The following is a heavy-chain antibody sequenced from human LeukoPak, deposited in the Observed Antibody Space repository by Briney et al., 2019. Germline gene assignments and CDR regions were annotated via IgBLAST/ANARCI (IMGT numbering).Heavy chain of an antibody. D-gene: IGHD3-10*01. CDR1: GGSISSSSYY. J-gene: IGHJ5*02. CDR2: IYYSGST. CDR3: ARHVPRGVSPKRLWFDP. V-gene: IGHV4-39*01. Sequence: SETLSLTCTVSGGSISSSSYYWGWIRQPPGKGLEWIGSIYYSGSTYYNPSLKSRVTISVDTSKNQFSLKLSSVTAADTAVYYCARHVPRGVSPKRLWFDPWGQGTLVTVSS.